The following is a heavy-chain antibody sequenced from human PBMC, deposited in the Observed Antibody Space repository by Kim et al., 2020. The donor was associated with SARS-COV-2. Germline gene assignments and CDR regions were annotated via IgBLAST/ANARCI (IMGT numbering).Heavy chain of an antibody. CDR2: INHSGST. Sequence: SETLSLTCAVYGGSFSGYYWSWIRQPPGKGLEWIGEINHSGSTNYNPSLKSRVTISVDTSKNQFSLKLSSVTAADTAVYYCARGGRTTSWRGDYWGQGTLVTVSS. J-gene: IGHJ4*02. CDR3: ARGGRTTSWRGDY. CDR1: GGSFSGYY. D-gene: IGHD1-7*01. V-gene: IGHV4-34*01.